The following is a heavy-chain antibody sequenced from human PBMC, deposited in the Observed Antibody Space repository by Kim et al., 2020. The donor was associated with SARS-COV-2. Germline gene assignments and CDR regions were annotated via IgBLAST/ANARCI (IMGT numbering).Heavy chain of an antibody. CDR2: IYSGSSST. D-gene: IGHD6-13*01. CDR3: AKGRSGSSWDYFDY. V-gene: IGHV3-23*03. CDR1: GFTFSNYA. J-gene: IGHJ4*02. Sequence: GGSLRLSCAASGFTFSNYAMTWVRQAPGKGLEWVSVIYSGSSSTFYADSVKGRFTISRDNSKNTLYLQMNSLRAEDTAVYYCAKGRSGSSWDYFDYWGQGTLVTVSS.